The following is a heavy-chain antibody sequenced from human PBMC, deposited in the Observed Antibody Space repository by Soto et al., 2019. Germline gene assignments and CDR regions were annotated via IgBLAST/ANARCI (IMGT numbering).Heavy chain of an antibody. CDR2: IIPIFGTA. V-gene: IGHV1-69*01. Sequence: QVQLVQSGAEVKKPGSSVKVSCKASGGTFSSYAISWVRQAPEQGLEWMGGIIPIFGTANYAQKFQGRVTITADESTSTAYMELSSLRSEDTAVYYCARVDLYCSSTSCYTGWFDPWGQGTLVTVSS. CDR1: GGTFSSYA. J-gene: IGHJ5*02. CDR3: ARVDLYCSSTSCYTGWFDP. D-gene: IGHD2-2*02.